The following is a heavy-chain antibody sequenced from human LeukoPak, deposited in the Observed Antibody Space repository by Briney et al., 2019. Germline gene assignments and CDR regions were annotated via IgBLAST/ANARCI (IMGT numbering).Heavy chain of an antibody. J-gene: IGHJ4*02. D-gene: IGHD3-22*01. CDR3: ASDSYYYDSSGTFDY. Sequence: SVKVSCKASGGTFSSYAISWVRQAPGQGLEWMGGIIPIFGTANYAQKFQGRVTITTDESTSTAYMELSSLRSEDTAVYYCASDSYYYDSSGTFDYWGQGTLVTVSS. CDR2: IIPIFGTA. CDR1: GGTFSSYA. V-gene: IGHV1-69*05.